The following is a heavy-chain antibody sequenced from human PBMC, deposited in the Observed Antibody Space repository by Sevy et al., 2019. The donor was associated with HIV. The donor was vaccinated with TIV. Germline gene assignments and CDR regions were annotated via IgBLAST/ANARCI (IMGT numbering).Heavy chain of an antibody. V-gene: IGHV3-48*01. CDR1: GFTFSSYS. CDR3: ARVFYRNWFDP. Sequence: GGSLRLACAASGFTFSSYSMNWVRQAPGKGLEWVSYISSSSSTIYYADSVKGRFTISRDNAKNSLYLQMNSLRAEDTAVYYCARVFYRNWFDPWAQGTLVTVSS. D-gene: IGHD1-26*01. CDR2: ISSSSSTI. J-gene: IGHJ5*02.